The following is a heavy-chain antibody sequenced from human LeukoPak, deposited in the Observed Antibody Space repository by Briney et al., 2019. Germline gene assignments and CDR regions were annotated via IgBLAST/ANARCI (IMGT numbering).Heavy chain of an antibody. V-gene: IGHV4-59*01. J-gene: IGHJ5*02. CDR2: IYYSGST. CDR3: ARDSSGWYHWFDP. D-gene: IGHD6-19*01. CDR1: GGSISSYY. Sequence: PSETLSLTCTVSGGSISSYYWSWIRQPPGKGLEWIGYIYYSGSTNYNPSLKSRVTISVDTSKNQFSLKLSSVTAAGTAVYYCARDSSGWYHWFDPWGQGTLVTVSS.